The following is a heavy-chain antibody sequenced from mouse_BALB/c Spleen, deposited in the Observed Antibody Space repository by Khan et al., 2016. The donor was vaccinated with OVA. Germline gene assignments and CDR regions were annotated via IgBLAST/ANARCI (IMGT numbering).Heavy chain of an antibody. Sequence: VQLQQSGPELVKPGASVKMSCKASGYTFTSYVIHWVRQKPGQGLEWIGYIYPYNDDTKYNEKLKGKATLTSDKSSSTAYMELSSLTSEDSAVYFCATQGSTYTWFAYWGQGTLLTVSA. CDR2: IYPYNDDT. CDR1: GYTFTSYV. J-gene: IGHJ3*01. CDR3: ATQGSTYTWFAY. D-gene: IGHD1-1*01. V-gene: IGHV1S136*01.